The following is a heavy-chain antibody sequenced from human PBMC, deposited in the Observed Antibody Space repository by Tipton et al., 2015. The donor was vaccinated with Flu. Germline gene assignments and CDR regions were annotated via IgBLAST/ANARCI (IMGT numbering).Heavy chain of an antibody. D-gene: IGHD3-3*01. Sequence: TLSLTCNVSGGSINNYYWTWIRRPPGEGLEWIGYIYHTGPTYYNPSLKSRLIISLDTSENQFSLKLSSVTAADTAVYYCARDFSHGFDIWGQGTMVTVSS. CDR2: IYHTGPT. J-gene: IGHJ3*02. CDR3: ARDFSHGFDI. V-gene: IGHV4-59*06. CDR1: GGSINNYY.